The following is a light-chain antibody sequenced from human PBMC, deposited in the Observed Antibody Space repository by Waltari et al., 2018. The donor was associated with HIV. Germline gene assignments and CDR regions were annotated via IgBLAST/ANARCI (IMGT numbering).Light chain of an antibody. CDR1: SSNIGSND. V-gene: IGLV1-47*01. CDR3: ATWDDSLSGVV. J-gene: IGLJ3*02. Sequence: QSVLTQPPSASGTPGQKVTISCSGSSSNIGSNDIFWYQQLPGAAPKLPMYKNGQRPAGVPDRFSGAKSGTAASRAISGVRSEDEADDTGATWDDSLSGVVFGGGTKLNVL. CDR2: KNG.